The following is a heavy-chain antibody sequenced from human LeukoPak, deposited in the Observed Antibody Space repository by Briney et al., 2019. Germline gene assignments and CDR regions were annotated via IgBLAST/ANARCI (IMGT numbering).Heavy chain of an antibody. CDR3: ARGGAAAARKRGIDY. CDR1: GFIFSTYS. D-gene: IGHD6-13*01. J-gene: IGHJ4*02. CDR2: ISGSSSTI. V-gene: IGHV3-48*04. Sequence: GGSLRLSCAVSGFIFSTYSMNWVRQAPGKGLEWVSYISGSSSTIHYADSVKGRFTISRDNAKNSLYLQMNSLRVEDTAVYYCARGGAAAARKRGIDYWGQGTLVTVSS.